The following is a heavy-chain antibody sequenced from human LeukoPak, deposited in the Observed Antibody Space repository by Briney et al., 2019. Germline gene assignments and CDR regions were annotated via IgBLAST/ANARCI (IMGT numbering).Heavy chain of an antibody. CDR1: GFTFSSYW. D-gene: IGHD2-15*01. CDR3: AKDHIADTRYCSGGSCYSDY. V-gene: IGHV3-74*01. J-gene: IGHJ4*02. Sequence: GGSLRLSCAASGFTFSSYWMHWVRQAPGKGLVWVSRINTDGSSTNYADSVKGRFTISRDNAKNTLYLQMNSLRAEDTAVYYCAKDHIADTRYCSGGSCYSDYWGQGTLVTVSS. CDR2: INTDGSST.